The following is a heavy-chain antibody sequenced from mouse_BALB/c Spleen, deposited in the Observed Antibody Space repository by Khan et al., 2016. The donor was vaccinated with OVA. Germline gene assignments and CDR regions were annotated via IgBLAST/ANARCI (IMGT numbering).Heavy chain of an antibody. V-gene: IGHV1-7*01. Sequence: VQLQESGAELAKPGASVKMSCKASGYTFTTYWMHWVKQRPGQGLKWIGYINPTTGYTDYNEKFKDRATLSADKSSSTAYMQLSSLTSEDSAGYSCTRDRIDYWGQGTTLTVSA. CDR1: GYTFTTYW. J-gene: IGHJ2*01. CDR2: INPTTGYT. CDR3: TRDRIDY.